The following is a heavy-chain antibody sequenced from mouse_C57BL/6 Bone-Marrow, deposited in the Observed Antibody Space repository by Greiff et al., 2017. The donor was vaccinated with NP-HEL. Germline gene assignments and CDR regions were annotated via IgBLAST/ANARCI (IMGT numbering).Heavy chain of an antibody. CDR1: GYTFTDYY. CDR3: ASSSFITTLVDY. J-gene: IGHJ2*01. D-gene: IGHD1-1*01. Sequence: EVQLQQSGPELVKPGASVKISCKASGYTFTDYYMNWVKQSHGKSLEWIGDINPNNGGTSYNQQFKGKATLTVDKSSSTAYMELRSLTSEDSAVYYCASSSFITTLVDYWGQGTTLTVSS. V-gene: IGHV1-26*01. CDR2: INPNNGGT.